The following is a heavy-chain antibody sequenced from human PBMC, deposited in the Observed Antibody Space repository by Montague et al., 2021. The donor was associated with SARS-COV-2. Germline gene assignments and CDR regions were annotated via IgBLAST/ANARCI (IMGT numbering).Heavy chain of an antibody. CDR3: APLPSSITIFGVVQGYYFDD. J-gene: IGHJ4*02. CDR1: GASISSRSYY. V-gene: IGHV4-39*01. D-gene: IGHD3-3*01. CDR2: NYYSGST. Sequence: SETLSLTCTVSGASISSRSYYWVWIRQPPGKGLDWIGFNYYSGSTNYNPTLKSRVTISGDTSKNQFSLKLSSVTAADTAVYYCAPLPSSITIFGVVQGYYFDDWGQGTLVTVSS.